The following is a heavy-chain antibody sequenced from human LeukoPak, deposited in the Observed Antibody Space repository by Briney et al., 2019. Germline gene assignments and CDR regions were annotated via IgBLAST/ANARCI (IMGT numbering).Heavy chain of an antibody. CDR2: IYYSGST. CDR1: GGSISSYY. Sequence: PSETLSLTCTVSGGSISSYYWSWIRQPPGKGLEWIGYIYYSGSTNYNPSLKSRVTISVDTSKNQFSLKLSSVTAADTAVYYCARGDSSGYSIGVWFDPWGQGTLVTVSS. D-gene: IGHD3-22*01. CDR3: ARGDSSGYSIGVWFDP. J-gene: IGHJ5*02. V-gene: IGHV4-59*01.